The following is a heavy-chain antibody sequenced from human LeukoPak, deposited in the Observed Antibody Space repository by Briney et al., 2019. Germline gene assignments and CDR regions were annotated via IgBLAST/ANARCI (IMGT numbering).Heavy chain of an antibody. V-gene: IGHV2-5*02. Sequence: SGPALVKPTQTLTLTCTFSGFSLSTPEVGVGWIRQPPGKALEWLALIYWDDDKRYSPSLKSRLTITKDTSKNQVVLTMTNMDPVDTATYYCAHWLQSPIFDYWGQGTLVTVSS. J-gene: IGHJ4*02. CDR2: IYWDDDK. D-gene: IGHD5-24*01. CDR3: AHWLQSPIFDY. CDR1: GFSLSTPEVG.